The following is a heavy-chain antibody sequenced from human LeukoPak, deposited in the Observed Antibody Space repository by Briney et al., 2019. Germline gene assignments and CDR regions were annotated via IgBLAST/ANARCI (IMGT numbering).Heavy chain of an antibody. CDR2: INANNGGT. D-gene: IGHD3-10*01. Sequence: ASVKVSCKASGYTFTGYYMHWVRQAPGQGLEWMGWINANNGGTNYAQKFQGRVTMTRDTSISSAYMELSSLRSDDTAVYYCARDPSGSPTGGFDPWGQGTLVTVSS. V-gene: IGHV1-2*02. CDR1: GYTFTGYY. J-gene: IGHJ5*02. CDR3: ARDPSGSPTGGFDP.